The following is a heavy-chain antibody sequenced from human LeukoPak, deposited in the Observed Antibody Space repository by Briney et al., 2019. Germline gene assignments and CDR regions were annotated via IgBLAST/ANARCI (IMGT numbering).Heavy chain of an antibody. J-gene: IGHJ4*02. D-gene: IGHD2-2*02. CDR2: ISSSSSYI. V-gene: IGHV3-21*01. CDR3: ARDIRSWADYFDY. CDR1: GFTFSSYS. Sequence: GGSLRLSCAASGFTFSSYSMNWVRQAPGKGLEWVSSISSSSSYIYYADSVKGRFTISRDNSKNTLYLQMNSLRAEDTAVYYCARDIRSWADYFDYWGQGTLVTVSS.